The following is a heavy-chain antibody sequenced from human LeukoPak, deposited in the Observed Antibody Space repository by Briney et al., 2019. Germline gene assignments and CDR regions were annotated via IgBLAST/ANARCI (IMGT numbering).Heavy chain of an antibody. Sequence: PSETLSLTCTVSGGSITYFYWSWIRQPPGKELEWIGYSYYSGTTNYNPSLKSRVTISVDTPKNQFSLKLTSVSAADTAVYYCARPHYSSGWTFDYWGQGTLVTVSS. CDR2: SYYSGTT. D-gene: IGHD6-19*01. V-gene: IGHV4-59*01. J-gene: IGHJ4*02. CDR3: ARPHYSSGWTFDY. CDR1: GGSITYFY.